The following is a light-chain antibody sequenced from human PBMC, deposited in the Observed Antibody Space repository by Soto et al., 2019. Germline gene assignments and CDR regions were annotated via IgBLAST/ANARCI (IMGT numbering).Light chain of an antibody. Sequence: DIQMTQSPSSLSAFVGESVTFTCRASQGISNYLAWYHQKPGKVPKLLVYAASTLHSQVPSRISGSGSGTEFTLTIRSLQPEDVGTYYCQHYHSPPFTFGPGTKLEIK. CDR1: QGISNY. CDR2: AAS. V-gene: IGKV1-27*01. J-gene: IGKJ3*01. CDR3: QHYHSPPFT.